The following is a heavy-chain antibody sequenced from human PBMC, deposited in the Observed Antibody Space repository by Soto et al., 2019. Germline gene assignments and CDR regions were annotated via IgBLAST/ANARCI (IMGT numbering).Heavy chain of an antibody. CDR3: ARSRGSGWSFDY. Sequence: QVQLQESGPGLVKPSETLSLSCSVSGGSISTFYWSWFRQLPGKAPEWIGYIYYSGNTKYNPSLQSRVTISLDKAKNQFSLKLTSLNEADSAVYYCARSRGSGWSFDYWGQGTLVTVS. V-gene: IGHV4-59*01. CDR2: IYYSGNT. J-gene: IGHJ4*02. D-gene: IGHD6-19*01. CDR1: GGSISTFY.